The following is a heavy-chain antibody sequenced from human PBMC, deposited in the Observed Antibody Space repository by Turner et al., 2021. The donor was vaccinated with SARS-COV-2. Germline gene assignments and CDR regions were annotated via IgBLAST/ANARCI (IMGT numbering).Heavy chain of an antibody. J-gene: IGHJ6*03. Sequence: QVQLVESGGGVVQPGRSLRLSCAASGFTFSSYGMHWVRQAPGKGLGWVAVISYDGSNKYYADSVKGRFTISRDNSKNTLYLQMNSLRAEDTAVYYCAKAETYSSGWSGGRSYYYYYMDVWGKGTTVTVSS. V-gene: IGHV3-30*18. D-gene: IGHD6-19*01. CDR1: GFTFSSYG. CDR3: AKAETYSSGWSGGRSYYYYYMDV. CDR2: ISYDGSNK.